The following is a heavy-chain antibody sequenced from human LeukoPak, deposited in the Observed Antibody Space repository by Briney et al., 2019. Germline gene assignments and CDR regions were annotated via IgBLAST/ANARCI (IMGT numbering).Heavy chain of an antibody. V-gene: IGHV1-69*06. Sequence: GASVKVSCKASGGTFSSYAISWVRQAPGQGLEWMGGIIPIFGTANYAQKFQGRVTITADKSTSTAYMELSSLRSEDTAVYYCARDSRSILYSGGQGTLVTVSS. CDR1: GGTFSSYA. J-gene: IGHJ4*02. D-gene: IGHD3-16*01. CDR3: ARDSRSILYS. CDR2: IIPIFGTA.